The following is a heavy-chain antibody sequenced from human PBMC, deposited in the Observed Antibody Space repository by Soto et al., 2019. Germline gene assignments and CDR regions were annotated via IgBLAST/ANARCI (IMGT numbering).Heavy chain of an antibody. V-gene: IGHV1-69*13. CDR3: ARDLLGSYHVGSWFDP. Sequence: GASVKVSCKGSGGTFSSYAISWVREAPGQGLEWMGGMIPIFGTANYAQKFQRRVTITAAESTSTAYMELSSLRSEDTAVYYCARDLLGSYHVGSWFDPWGQGTLVTVSS. D-gene: IGHD1-26*01. J-gene: IGHJ5*02. CDR2: MIPIFGTA. CDR1: GGTFSSYA.